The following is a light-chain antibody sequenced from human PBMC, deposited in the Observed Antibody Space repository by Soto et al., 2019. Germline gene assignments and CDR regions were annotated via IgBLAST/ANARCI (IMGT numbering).Light chain of an antibody. Sequence: QSALTQAASVSGSPGQSITISCTGTSSDVGGYKYVSWYQQHPGKTPKLLIYEVSNRPSGVSSRFSGSKSGNTASLTISGLQAEDEADYYCTSYTSSATGVFGGGTKLTVL. CDR2: EVS. CDR3: TSYTSSATGV. J-gene: IGLJ2*01. CDR1: SSDVGGYKY. V-gene: IGLV2-14*01.